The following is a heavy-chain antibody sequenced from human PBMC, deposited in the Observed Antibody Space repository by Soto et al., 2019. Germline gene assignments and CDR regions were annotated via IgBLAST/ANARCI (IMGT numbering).Heavy chain of an antibody. V-gene: IGHV3-30-3*01. J-gene: IGHJ4*02. CDR2: ISYDGSNK. Sequence: QVQLVESGGGVAQPGRSLRLSCAPSGFTFSNYAMHWVRQAPGKGLEWVAVISYDGSNKYYADSVKGRFTISRDNSKNTLYLQMNSLRAEDTAVYYCARDKRDLRFLEWSYYFDYWGQGTLVTVSS. D-gene: IGHD3-3*01. CDR3: ARDKRDLRFLEWSYYFDY. CDR1: GFTFSNYA.